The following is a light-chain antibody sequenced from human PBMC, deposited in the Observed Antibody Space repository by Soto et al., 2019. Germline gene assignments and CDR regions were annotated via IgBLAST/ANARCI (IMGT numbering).Light chain of an antibody. V-gene: IGKV1-39*01. CDR3: QQSYSTLTWT. J-gene: IGKJ1*01. CDR2: AAS. Sequence: DIQMTQSPSSLSASVGDRDTITCRASQSISSYLNWYQQKPGKAPKLLIYAASSLQSGVPSRFSGSGSGTDFTLTISSLQPEDFATYYCQQSYSTLTWTFGQGTKVEIK. CDR1: QSISSY.